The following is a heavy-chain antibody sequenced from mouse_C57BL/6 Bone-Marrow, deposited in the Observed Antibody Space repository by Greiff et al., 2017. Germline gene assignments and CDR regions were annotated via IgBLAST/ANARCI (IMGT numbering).Heavy chain of an antibody. J-gene: IGHJ2*01. V-gene: IGHV1-69*01. D-gene: IGHD4-1*01. CDR2: IDPSDSYT. CDR3: ARRGSNWVDY. CDR1: GYTFTSYW. Sequence: QVQLPQPGAELVMPGASVKLSCKASGYTFTSYWMHWVKQRPGQGLEWIGEIDPSDSYTNYNKKFKGKSTLTVDKSSSTAYMQLSSLTSEDSAVYYCARRGSNWVDYWGQGTTLTVSS.